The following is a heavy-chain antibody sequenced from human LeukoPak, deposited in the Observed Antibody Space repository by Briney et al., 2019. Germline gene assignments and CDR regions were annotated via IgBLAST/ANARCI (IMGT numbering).Heavy chain of an antibody. CDR2: IYYSGST. J-gene: IGHJ5*02. D-gene: IGHD3-3*01. CDR1: GSSISSGDYY. V-gene: IGHV4-30-4*01. Sequence: SETLSLTCTVSGSSISSGDYYWSWIRQPPGKGLEWIGYIYYSGSTYYNPSLKSRVTISVDTSKNQFSLKLSSVTAADTAVYYCARAAYDFWSGRTNWFDPWGQGTLVTVSS. CDR3: ARAAYDFWSGRTNWFDP.